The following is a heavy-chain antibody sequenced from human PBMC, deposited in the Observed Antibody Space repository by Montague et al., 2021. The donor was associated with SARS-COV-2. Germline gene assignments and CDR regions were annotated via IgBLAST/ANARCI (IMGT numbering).Heavy chain of an antibody. V-gene: IGHV4-34*01. D-gene: IGHD6-19*01. Sequence: SETLSLTCAVYGGSFSGYYWSWICQPPGKGLEWIGEINHSGSTNYNPYLKSRVTITVDTSKNKFSLKLSSGAAADTAVYYCERRSQWQLSWFFDLWGRGTLVTVSS. CDR2: INHSGST. J-gene: IGHJ2*01. CDR3: ERRSQWQLSWFFDL. CDR1: GGSFSGYY.